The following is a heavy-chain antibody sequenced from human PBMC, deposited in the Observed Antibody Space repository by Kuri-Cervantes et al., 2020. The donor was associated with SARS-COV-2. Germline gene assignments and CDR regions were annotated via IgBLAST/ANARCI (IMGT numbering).Heavy chain of an antibody. CDR1: GGSISSHN. J-gene: IGHJ5*02. V-gene: IGHV4-59*11. CDR2: INHSGST. D-gene: IGHD4/OR15-4a*01. CDR3: ARDPNANHNNWFDP. Sequence: SETLSLTCTVSGGSISSHNWGWIRQRPGKGLEWIGEINHSGSTNYNPSLKSRVTISVDTSKNQFSLKLSSVTAADTAVYYCARDPNANHNNWFDPWGQGTLVTVSS.